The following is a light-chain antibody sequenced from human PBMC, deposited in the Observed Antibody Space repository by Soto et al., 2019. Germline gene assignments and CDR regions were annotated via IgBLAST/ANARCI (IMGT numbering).Light chain of an antibody. Sequence: QSVLTQPPSASGSPGQSVTISCTGTSSDVGGYNYVSWYQQHPGKAPKLMIYEVSKRPSGVPDRFSGSKSGNTASLTVSGLQAEDAADYYCSSYAGSNNLYVFGTGTKVTVL. J-gene: IGLJ1*01. CDR3: SSYAGSNNLYV. V-gene: IGLV2-8*01. CDR2: EVS. CDR1: SSDVGGYNY.